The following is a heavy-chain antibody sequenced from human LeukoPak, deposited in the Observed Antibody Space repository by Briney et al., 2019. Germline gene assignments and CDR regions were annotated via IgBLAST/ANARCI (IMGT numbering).Heavy chain of an antibody. D-gene: IGHD3-3*01. CDR1: GFTFSSYW. CDR3: ARAVLRFLYDY. Sequence: GGSLRLSCAVSGFTFSSYWMSWVRQAPGKGLEWVANIKQDGSEKYYVDSVKGRFTISRDNAKNSLYLQMNSLRAEDTAVYYCARAVLRFLYDYWGQGTLVTVSS. V-gene: IGHV3-7*01. CDR2: IKQDGSEK. J-gene: IGHJ4*02.